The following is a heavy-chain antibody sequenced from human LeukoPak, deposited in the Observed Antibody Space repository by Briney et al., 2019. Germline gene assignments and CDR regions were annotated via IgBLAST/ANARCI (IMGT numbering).Heavy chain of an antibody. CDR3: AKDLGLYYYDSSGCDY. CDR1: GFTFSSYG. V-gene: IGHV3-33*06. CDR2: IWYDGSNK. D-gene: IGHD3-22*01. Sequence: QPGGSLRLSCAASGFTFSSYGMHWVRQAPGKGLEWVAVIWYDGSNKYYADSVKGRFTISRDNSKNTLYLQMNSLRAEDTAVYYCAKDLGLYYYDSSGCDYWGQGTLVTVSS. J-gene: IGHJ4*02.